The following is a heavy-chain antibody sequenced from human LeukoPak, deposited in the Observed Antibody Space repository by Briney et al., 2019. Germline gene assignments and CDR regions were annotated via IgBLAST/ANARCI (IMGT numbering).Heavy chain of an antibody. CDR1: GFTFSNYA. J-gene: IGHJ4*02. CDR3: ARPDCSSTSCYTIDY. CDR2: ISSNGGST. Sequence: GGSLRLSCAASGFTFSNYAMRWVRQTPGKGLEYVSAISSNGGSTYYANSVKGRFTISRDNSRNTLYLQMGSLRAEDMAVYYCARPDCSSTSCYTIDYWGQGTLVTVSS. V-gene: IGHV3-64*01. D-gene: IGHD2-2*02.